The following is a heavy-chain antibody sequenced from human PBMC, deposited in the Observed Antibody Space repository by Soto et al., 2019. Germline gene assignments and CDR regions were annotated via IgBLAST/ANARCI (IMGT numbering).Heavy chain of an antibody. J-gene: IGHJ4*02. D-gene: IGHD6-19*01. Sequence: PGESLKISCKGSGYSFNSYWISWVRQMPGKGLEWMGRIDPSDSYINYNPSFQGHVTISVDKSKNQFSLKVSSVTAADTAVYYCASKDYSSGWYFYWGPGTLVTSPQ. CDR1: GYSFNSYW. CDR2: IDPSDSYI. V-gene: IGHV5-10-1*01. CDR3: ASKDYSSGWYFY.